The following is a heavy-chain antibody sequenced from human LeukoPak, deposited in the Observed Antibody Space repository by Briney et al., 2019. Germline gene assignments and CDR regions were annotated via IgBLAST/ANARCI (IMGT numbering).Heavy chain of an antibody. CDR1: GGSISSYY. CDR3: GRHAMVRGVIIFGNYYYGMDV. V-gene: IGHV4-59*08. J-gene: IGHJ6*02. Sequence: SETLSLTCTVSGGSISSYYWSWIRQPPGKGLEWIGYIYYSGSTNYNPSLKSRVTISVDTSKNQFSLKLSSVTAADTAVYYCGRHAMVRGVIIFGNYYYGMDVWGQGTTVTVSS. D-gene: IGHD3-10*01. CDR2: IYYSGST.